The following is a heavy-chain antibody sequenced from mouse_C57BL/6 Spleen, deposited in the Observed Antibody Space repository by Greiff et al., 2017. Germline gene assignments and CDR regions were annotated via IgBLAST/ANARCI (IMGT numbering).Heavy chain of an antibody. V-gene: IGHV1-9*01. CDR2: ILPGSGST. Sequence: QVQLQQSGAELMKPGASVKLSCKATGYTFTGYWIEWVKQRPGHGLEWIGEILPGSGSTNYNEKFKGKATFTADTSSNTAYMQLSSLTTEDSAIYYCEGFHAVRAARFDMDYWGQGTSVTVSS. CDR3: EGFHAVRAARFDMDY. D-gene: IGHD1-1*01. CDR1: GYTFTGYW. J-gene: IGHJ4*01.